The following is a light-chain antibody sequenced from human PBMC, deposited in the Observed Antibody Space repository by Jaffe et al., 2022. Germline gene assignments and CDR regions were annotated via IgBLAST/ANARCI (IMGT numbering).Light chain of an antibody. CDR3: QHYGSSSVT. J-gene: IGKJ4*01. CDR1: QSVNRSY. CDR2: GAS. Sequence: EIVLTQSPVTLSLSPGERATLSCRASQSVNRSYLVWYQQRPGQAPRLLISGASNRATDIPDRFSGSGSGTDFTLTIDRLEPEDFAVYYCQHYGSSSVTFGGGTKVEIK. V-gene: IGKV3-20*01.